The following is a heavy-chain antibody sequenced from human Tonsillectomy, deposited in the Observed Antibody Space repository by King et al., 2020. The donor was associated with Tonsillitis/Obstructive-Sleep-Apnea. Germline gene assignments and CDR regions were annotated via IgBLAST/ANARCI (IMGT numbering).Heavy chain of an antibody. D-gene: IGHD1-26*01. J-gene: IGHJ6*02. CDR3: ARGPPVGAQTPYYYYGMDV. V-gene: IGHV3-48*03. CDR2: ISSRGSTI. CDR1: GFSFSTYE. Sequence: VQLVESGGGLVQPGGSLRLSCAASGFSFSTYEMNWVRQAPGKGLEWGSYISSRGSTIYYADSVKGRFTISRDNAKNSLYLQMNSLRAEDTAVYYCARGPPVGAQTPYYYYGMDVWGQGTTVTVSS.